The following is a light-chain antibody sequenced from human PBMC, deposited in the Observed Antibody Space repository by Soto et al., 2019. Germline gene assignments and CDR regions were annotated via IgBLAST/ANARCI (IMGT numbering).Light chain of an antibody. CDR3: MQGTHWPPFT. J-gene: IGKJ2*01. V-gene: IGKV2-30*01. Sequence: DVVITQSALSLPVTLVQPASISCRSSQSLVYSDGNIYLNWLQQRPGQSPRRLIYKASNRDSGVPDRFSGSGSGTDFTPKISRVEAEDVGVYYCMQGTHWPPFTFGQGTKVDIK. CDR1: QSLVYSDGNIY. CDR2: KAS.